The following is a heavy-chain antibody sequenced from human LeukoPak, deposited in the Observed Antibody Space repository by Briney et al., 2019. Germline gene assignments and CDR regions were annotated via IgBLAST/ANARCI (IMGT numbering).Heavy chain of an antibody. D-gene: IGHD1-14*01. CDR2: ISVGNGDS. J-gene: IGHJ3*01. Sequence: EASVKVSCKASGYTFTSYTILWVRQAPGQSLEWMGWISVGNGDSKCSQEFQGRVTLTRDTSATTAYLEVSSLRPEDMAVYYCARERGIRDAFDFWGQGTMVTVSS. CDR3: ARERGIRDAFDF. V-gene: IGHV1-3*03. CDR1: GYTFTSYT.